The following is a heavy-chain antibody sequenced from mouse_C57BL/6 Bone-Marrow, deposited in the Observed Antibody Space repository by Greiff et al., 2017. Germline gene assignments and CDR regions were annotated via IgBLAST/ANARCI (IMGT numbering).Heavy chain of an antibody. D-gene: IGHD4-1*01. CDR1: GYTFTRYW. J-gene: IGHJ1*03. Sequence: VQLQESGAELAKPGASVKLSCKASGYTFTRYWMHWVKQRPGQGLEWIGYINPSSGYTKYNQKFKDKATLTADKSSSTAYMQLSSLTYEDSADYYCARGLGRWYFDVWGTGTTVTVAS. CDR3: ARGLGRWYFDV. V-gene: IGHV1-7*01. CDR2: INPSSGYT.